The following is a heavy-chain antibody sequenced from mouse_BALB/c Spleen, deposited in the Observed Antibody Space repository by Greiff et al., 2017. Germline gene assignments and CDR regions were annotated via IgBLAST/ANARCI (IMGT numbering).Heavy chain of an antibody. D-gene: IGHD2-3*01. Sequence: VKLMESGPGLVAPSQSLSITCTVSGFSLTGYGVNWVRQPPGKGLEWLGMIWGDGSTDYNSALKSRLSISKDNSKSQVFLKMNSLQTDDTARYYCAREEDGYTYYYAMDYWGQGTSVTVSS. CDR3: AREEDGYTYYYAMDY. J-gene: IGHJ4*01. CDR1: GFSLTGYG. V-gene: IGHV2-6-7*01. CDR2: IWGDGST.